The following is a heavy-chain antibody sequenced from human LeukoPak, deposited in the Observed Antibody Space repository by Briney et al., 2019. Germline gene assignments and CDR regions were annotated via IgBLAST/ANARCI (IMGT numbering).Heavy chain of an antibody. CDR2: IYYSGCT. Sequence: SETLSLTCTVSGGSISSSSYYWGWIRQPPGKGLEWIGSIYYSGCTYYNPSLKSRVTISVDTSKNQFSLKLSSVTAADTAVYYCASQDWNDEDAFDIWGQGTMVTVSS. CDR1: GGSISSSSYY. CDR3: ASQDWNDEDAFDI. D-gene: IGHD1-1*01. J-gene: IGHJ3*02. V-gene: IGHV4-39*07.